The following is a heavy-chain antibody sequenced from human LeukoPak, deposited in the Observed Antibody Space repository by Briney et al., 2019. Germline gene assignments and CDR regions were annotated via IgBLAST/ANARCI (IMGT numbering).Heavy chain of an antibody. J-gene: IGHJ4*02. CDR1: GGFSSGYY. D-gene: IGHD2-2*01. CDR3: ARPYCSSTSCYDWDDY. CDR2: INHSGST. Sequence: PSETLSLTCAVYGGFSSGYYWSWIPQPPGKGLVWIGEINHSGSTNYHPSLKSRVTISVDTSKNQFSLKLSSVTAADTAVYYCARPYCSSTSCYDWDDYWGQGTLVTVSS. V-gene: IGHV4-34*01.